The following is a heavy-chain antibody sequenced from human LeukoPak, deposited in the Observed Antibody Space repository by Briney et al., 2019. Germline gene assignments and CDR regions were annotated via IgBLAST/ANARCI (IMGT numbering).Heavy chain of an antibody. Sequence: ASVKVSCKASGYTFTKYYIHWVRQAPGQGLEWMGWISAYNGNTNYAQKLQGRVTMTTDTSTSTAYMELRSLRSDDTAVYYCARDLTGTTLYYWGQGTLVTVSS. D-gene: IGHD1-7*01. CDR1: GYTFTKYY. CDR2: ISAYNGNT. V-gene: IGHV1-18*04. CDR3: ARDLTGTTLYY. J-gene: IGHJ4*02.